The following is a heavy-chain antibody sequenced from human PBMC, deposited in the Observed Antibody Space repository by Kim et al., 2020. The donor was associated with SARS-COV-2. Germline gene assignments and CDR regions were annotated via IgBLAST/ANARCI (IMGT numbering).Heavy chain of an antibody. CDR3: TVSSGSGNFVY. J-gene: IGHJ4*02. CDR2: T. D-gene: IGHD3-10*01. V-gene: IGHV3-15*01. Sequence: TEYGAPVKGRFTISRDDSRSTVFLQMNSVRTEDTAVYYCTVSSGSGNFVYWGQGTVVTVSS.